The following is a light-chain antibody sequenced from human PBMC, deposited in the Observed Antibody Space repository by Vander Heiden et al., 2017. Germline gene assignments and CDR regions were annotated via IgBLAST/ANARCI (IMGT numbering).Light chain of an antibody. J-gene: IGLJ2*01. CDR2: DDS. CDR3: QVWDSSSDHVV. V-gene: IGLV3-21*02. CDR1: NTGRKG. Sequence: SYVPTQPPSVSVAPGQTARITCGGNNTGRKGVHCFQQTPGQAPVLVSYDDSNRPSGIPERFSGSNSGSTATLTISRVEAGDEAVYYCQVWDSSSDHVVFGGGTKLTVL.